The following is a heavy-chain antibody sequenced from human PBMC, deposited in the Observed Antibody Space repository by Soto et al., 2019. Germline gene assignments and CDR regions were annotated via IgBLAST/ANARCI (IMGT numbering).Heavy chain of an antibody. Sequence: SLRLSCEASGFAFEDHAMQLVRQVPGKGLEWVSSISWNSGKIGYAGSVKGRFTISRDNAKYFVYLQMNSLRTEDTALYYCAKDKSNEELSVYYYNGLDVWGQGTTVTVSS. CDR3: AKDKSNEELSVYYYNGLDV. J-gene: IGHJ6*02. V-gene: IGHV3-9*01. D-gene: IGHD1-7*01. CDR2: ISWNSGKI. CDR1: GFAFEDHA.